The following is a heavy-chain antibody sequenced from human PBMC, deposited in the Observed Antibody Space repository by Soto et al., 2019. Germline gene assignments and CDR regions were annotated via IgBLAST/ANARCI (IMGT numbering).Heavy chain of an antibody. Sequence: QVQLVESGGGGIQPGRSLRLSCAASGFSFSSCAMHWVRQAPGKGLEWVAVISQDGSNKYYADSVKGRFTISRDNSISTLYLQMNSLRAEDTAVYYCARVSIAVAGIAYYFDYWGQGTLVTVSS. J-gene: IGHJ4*02. CDR2: ISQDGSNK. D-gene: IGHD6-19*01. CDR3: ARVSIAVAGIAYYFDY. CDR1: GFSFSSCA. V-gene: IGHV3-30-3*01.